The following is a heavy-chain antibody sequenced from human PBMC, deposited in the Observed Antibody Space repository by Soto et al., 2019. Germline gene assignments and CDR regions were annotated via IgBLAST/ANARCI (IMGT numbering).Heavy chain of an antibody. V-gene: IGHV3-30*18. Sequence: QVQLVQSEGRVVRPGGSLRLSCAASGFTFTTYGMHWVRQAPGKGLEWVAFISYDGINRYYADFVKGRFAISRDISQNTLYLQMNNLRPEDTAVYYCAKVGLMGAYRKSFFDHWGQGTLVTVSS. D-gene: IGHD1-26*01. J-gene: IGHJ4*02. CDR1: GFTFTTYG. CDR2: ISYDGINR. CDR3: AKVGLMGAYRKSFFDH.